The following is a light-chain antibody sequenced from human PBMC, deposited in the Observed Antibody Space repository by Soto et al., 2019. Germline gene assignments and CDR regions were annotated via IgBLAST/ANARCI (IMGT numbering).Light chain of an antibody. CDR1: QSVRRY. J-gene: IGKJ4*01. V-gene: IGKV3-11*01. Sequence: EIVLTQSPATLSLSPGETATLSCRASQSVRRYLAWYQQKPGQAPRLLIYDASIRATGIPARFRGGGSETDFTLTISSLAPEDFAIYYCQQRGTWPRVTFGGGTTGDIK. CDR3: QQRGTWPRVT. CDR2: DAS.